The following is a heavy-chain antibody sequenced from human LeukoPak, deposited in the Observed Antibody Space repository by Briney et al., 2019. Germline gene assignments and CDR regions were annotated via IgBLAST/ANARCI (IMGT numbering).Heavy chain of an antibody. CDR3: ARGLSTGREDYFDY. Sequence: SETLSLTCSVSGASVSDGPYYWSWIRQPPGKGLEWIGYLYYSGNTNYSPSLSGRVSTSIDTSKNHFSLNLTSVTAADTAVYYCARGLSTGREDYFDYWGQGTLVSVSS. D-gene: IGHD1-1*01. J-gene: IGHJ4*02. CDR1: GASVSDGPYY. V-gene: IGHV4-61*03. CDR2: LYYSGNT.